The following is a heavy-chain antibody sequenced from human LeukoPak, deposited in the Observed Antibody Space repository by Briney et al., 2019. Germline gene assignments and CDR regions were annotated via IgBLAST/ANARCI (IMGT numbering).Heavy chain of an antibody. J-gene: IGHJ3*02. CDR1: GDSISSYY. CDR3: ARGWRSRAVADAFDI. Sequence: PSETLSLTCNVSGDSISSYYWSWIRQSPGTGLEWIGCLYNSGNTIYNPSLKSRVTISVDTSQNQVSLRVSSVTAADTAVYYCARGWRSRAVADAFDIWGQGTMVTVSS. V-gene: IGHV4-59*01. D-gene: IGHD6-19*01. CDR2: LYNSGNT.